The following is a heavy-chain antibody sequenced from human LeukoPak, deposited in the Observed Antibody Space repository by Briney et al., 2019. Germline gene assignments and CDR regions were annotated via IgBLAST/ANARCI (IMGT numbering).Heavy chain of an antibody. D-gene: IGHD3-22*01. CDR1: GLTLRSYD. CDR2: IGTAGDT. V-gene: IGHV3-13*01. Sequence: PRGCLRPALSASGLTLRSYDIETVPQTTGKGLERVSAIGTAGDTHSPGPVKSRFTLCRENAKNYLYLKTNSLRGGDTAVYYCARANHSSGMSLDYYGMDIWGQGTTVTVSS. J-gene: IGHJ6*02. CDR3: ARANHSSGMSLDYYGMDI.